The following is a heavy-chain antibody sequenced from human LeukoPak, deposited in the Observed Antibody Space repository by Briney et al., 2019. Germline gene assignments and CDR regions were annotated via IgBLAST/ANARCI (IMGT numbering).Heavy chain of an antibody. CDR2: IDSDGSST. D-gene: IGHD3-16*01. J-gene: IGHJ6*03. CDR1: GFTFSSYW. CDR3: LGGYYYSYMDV. Sequence: GGSLRLSCAASGFTFSSYWMHWVRQAPGKGLVWVSRIDSDGSSTNYADSVKGRFTISRDNAKNTLYLQMNSLRAEGTAVYYCLGGYYYSYMDVWGKGTTVTISS. V-gene: IGHV3-74*01.